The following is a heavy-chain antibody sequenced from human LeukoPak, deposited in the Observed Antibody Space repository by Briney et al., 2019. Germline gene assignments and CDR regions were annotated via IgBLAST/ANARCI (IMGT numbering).Heavy chain of an antibody. Sequence: GGSLRLSCAVFGFTVSSNCMSWVRQAPGKGLEWVSVTYSGGSTFYADSVKGRFTISRDNSKNTLYLQMNSLRAEDTAVYYCARGRGEGYNFPYFDYWGQGTLVTVSS. D-gene: IGHD5-24*01. CDR1: GFTVSSNC. J-gene: IGHJ4*02. V-gene: IGHV3-53*03. CDR3: ARGRGEGYNFPYFDY. CDR2: TYSGGST.